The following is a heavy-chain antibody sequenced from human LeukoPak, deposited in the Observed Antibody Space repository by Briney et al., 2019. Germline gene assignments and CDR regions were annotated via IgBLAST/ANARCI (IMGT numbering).Heavy chain of an antibody. V-gene: IGHV3-23*01. CDR2: ISGSGGST. CDR3: ANLVPMVRGVIITSLPLYYYYGMDV. J-gene: IGHJ6*02. CDR1: GFTFSSYA. D-gene: IGHD3-10*01. Sequence: GGSLRLSCAASGFTFSSYAMSWVRQAPGKGLEWVSAISGSGGSTYYADSVKGRSTISRDNSKNTLYLQMNSLRAENTAVYYCANLVPMVRGVIITSLPLYYYYGMDVWGQGTTVTVSS.